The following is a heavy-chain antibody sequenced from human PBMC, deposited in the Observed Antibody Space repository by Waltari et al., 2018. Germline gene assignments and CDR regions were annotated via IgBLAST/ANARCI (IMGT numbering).Heavy chain of an antibody. CDR3: ASPRIAAAGSPLDY. V-gene: IGHV1-18*01. D-gene: IGHD6-13*01. Sequence: QVQLVQSGAEVKKPGASVKVSCKASGYTFTSYGISWVRQAPGQGLEWMGWISAYNGNTKYAQKFQGRVTRTRDTSISTAYMELSRLRSDDTAVYYCASPRIAAAGSPLDYWGQGTLVTVSS. CDR1: GYTFTSYG. CDR2: ISAYNGNT. J-gene: IGHJ4*02.